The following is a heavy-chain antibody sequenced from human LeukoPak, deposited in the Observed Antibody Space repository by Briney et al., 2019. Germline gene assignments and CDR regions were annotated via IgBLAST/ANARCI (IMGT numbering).Heavy chain of an antibody. Sequence: PGWSLRLSCAASGFTLSSYSMDWVRQAPGKGLEWVSYISSSSSTIYYADSVKGRFTISRDNAKNSLYLQMNSLRAEDTAVYYWVRDHQRRLYDSQARDTFDIWGQGKMVTVSS. CDR3: VRDHQRRLYDSQARDTFDI. V-gene: IGHV3-48*01. D-gene: IGHD3-22*01. CDR2: ISSSSSTI. CDR1: GFTLSSYS. J-gene: IGHJ3*02.